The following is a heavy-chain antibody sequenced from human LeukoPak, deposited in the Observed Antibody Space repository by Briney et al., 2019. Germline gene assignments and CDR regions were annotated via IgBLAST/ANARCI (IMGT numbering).Heavy chain of an antibody. J-gene: IGHJ4*02. CDR2: ISSSSSYI. V-gene: IGHV3-21*01. Sequence: GGSLRLSCAASGFTFSSYSMNWVRQAPGKGLEWVSSISSSSSYIYYADSVKGRFTISRDNAKNSLYLQMNSLRAEDTAVYYCARTPVLLWFGEFEDYWGQGTLVTVSP. D-gene: IGHD3-10*01. CDR3: ARTPVLLWFGEFEDY. CDR1: GFTFSSYS.